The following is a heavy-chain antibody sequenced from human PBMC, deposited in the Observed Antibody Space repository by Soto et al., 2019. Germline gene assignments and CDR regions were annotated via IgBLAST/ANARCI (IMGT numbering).Heavy chain of an antibody. J-gene: IGHJ6*02. V-gene: IGHV1-8*01. CDR2: MNPNSGNT. CDR3: AREITTRGMDV. CDR1: GYTFTSYD. Sequence: QVQLVQSGAEVKKPGASVKVSCKATGYTFTSYDINWVRQATGQGLEWMGWMNPNSGNTGYAQKCQGGGTMTSNTSIRTAYMERSSLRSEDTAVYYFAREITTRGMDVWGQGTTVTVSS. D-gene: IGHD1-1*01.